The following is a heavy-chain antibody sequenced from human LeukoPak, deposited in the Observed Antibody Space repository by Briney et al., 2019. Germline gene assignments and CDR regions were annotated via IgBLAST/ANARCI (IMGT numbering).Heavy chain of an antibody. V-gene: IGHV4-34*01. CDR1: GGSFSNYY. CDR2: INHSGST. D-gene: IGHD3-3*01. J-gene: IGHJ3*02. Sequence: PSETLSLTCAVYGGSFSNYYWSWIRQPPGKGLEWIGEINHSGSTNYNPSLKSRVTISVDTSKNQFSLKLSSVTAADTAVYYCARGFFPSITIFGVVYRTQTRKNDAFDIWGQGTMVTVSS. CDR3: ARGFFPSITIFGVVYRTQTRKNDAFDI.